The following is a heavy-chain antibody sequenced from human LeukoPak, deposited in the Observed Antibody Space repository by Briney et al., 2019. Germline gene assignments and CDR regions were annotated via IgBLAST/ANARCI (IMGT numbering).Heavy chain of an antibody. Sequence: GGSLRLSCVASGFTFSNYWMSWVRQAPGRGLELVANINRDGSEEYYVDSVTGRFTISRDNTKNSLYVQMNSLKAEDTAVYYCARGDAFSGDHWGQGALVTVSS. CDR3: ARGDAFSGDH. V-gene: IGHV3-7*04. J-gene: IGHJ4*02. D-gene: IGHD2-2*01. CDR1: GFTFSNYW. CDR2: INRDGSEE.